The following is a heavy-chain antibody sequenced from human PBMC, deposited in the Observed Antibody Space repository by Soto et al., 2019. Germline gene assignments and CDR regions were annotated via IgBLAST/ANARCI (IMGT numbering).Heavy chain of an antibody. D-gene: IGHD1-1*01. J-gene: IGHJ4*02. CDR2: INPSGGST. CDR3: ARDPRPTRSSTPAVMFDY. V-gene: IGHV1-46*01. CDR1: GYTFTSYY. Sequence: GASVKVSCKASGYTFTSYYMHWVRQAPGQGLEWMGIINPSGGSTSYAQKFQGRATMTRDTSTSTVYMELSSLRSEDTAVYYCARDPRPTRSSTPAVMFDYWGQGTLVTVSS.